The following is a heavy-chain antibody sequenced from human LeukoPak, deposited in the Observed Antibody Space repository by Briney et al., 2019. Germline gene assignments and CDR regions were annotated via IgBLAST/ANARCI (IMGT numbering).Heavy chain of an antibody. J-gene: IGHJ4*02. Sequence: SVKVSCKASGYTFTSYGISWVRQAPGQGLEWMGWIIPILGIANYAQKFQGRVTITADKSTSTAYMELSSLRSEDTAVYYCARGVGSGSYYPSHHDYWGQGTLVTVSS. CDR1: GYTFTSYG. D-gene: IGHD3-10*01. V-gene: IGHV1-69*10. CDR3: ARGVGSGSYYPSHHDY. CDR2: IIPILGIA.